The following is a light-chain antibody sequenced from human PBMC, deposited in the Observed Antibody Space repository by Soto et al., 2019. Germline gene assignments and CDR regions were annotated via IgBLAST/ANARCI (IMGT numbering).Light chain of an antibody. CDR1: SSDVGGYDF. CDR2: DVT. CDR3: CSFAGSYTLYV. Sequence: QPVLTHPRSGTSAPGHSVTISCTGTSSDVGGYDFVSWYQQHPAKAPKLIIFDVTKRPSGVPDRFSGSKSGNTASLTISGLQAEDEADYYCCSFAGSYTLYVFGTGTKVTVL. J-gene: IGLJ1*01. V-gene: IGLV2-11*01.